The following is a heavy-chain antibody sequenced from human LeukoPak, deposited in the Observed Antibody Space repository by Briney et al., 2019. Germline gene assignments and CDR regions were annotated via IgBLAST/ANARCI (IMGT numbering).Heavy chain of an antibody. V-gene: IGHV1-18*01. D-gene: IGHD3-22*01. Sequence: ASVKVSCKASGYSFNDCGISWVRQAPGQGLEWMGWIGTHTGNTKYAENLQGRVTLTTDTSMNTAYMELRSLRSDDTAVYYCARDYFASGSSYVWFDPWGQGTLVTVSS. CDR1: GYSFNDCG. CDR3: ARDYFASGSSYVWFDP. CDR2: IGTHTGNT. J-gene: IGHJ5*02.